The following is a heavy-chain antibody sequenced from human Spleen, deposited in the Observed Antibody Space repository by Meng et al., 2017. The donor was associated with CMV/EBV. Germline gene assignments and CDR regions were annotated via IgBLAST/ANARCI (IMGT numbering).Heavy chain of an antibody. J-gene: IGHJ4*02. CDR3: ARGHDILSGYYIRLFDI. Sequence: SETLSLTCSVSGDSISRFYWTWIRQPPGKGLEWIGHIFYSGSTNYSPSLKSRVAISVDTSKNQFSLKLNSVIAADTAVYYCARGHDILSGYYIRLFDIWGPGTLVTVSS. CDR2: IFYSGST. D-gene: IGHD3-9*01. CDR1: GDSISRFY. V-gene: IGHV4-59*01.